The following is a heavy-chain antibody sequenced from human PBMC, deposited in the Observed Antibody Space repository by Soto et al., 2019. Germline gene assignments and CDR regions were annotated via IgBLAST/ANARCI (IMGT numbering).Heavy chain of an antibody. Sequence: EVQLLESGGGLVQPGGSLRLSCAASGFTFSSYAMSWVRQAPGRGLEWVSAISGSGGSTYYADSVKGRFTISRDNSKNTLYLQMISLRVEDTAVYYCAKDLSPGYSSPSIFDYWGQGTLVTVSS. V-gene: IGHV3-23*01. J-gene: IGHJ4*02. CDR1: GFTFSSYA. D-gene: IGHD5-18*01. CDR2: ISGSGGST. CDR3: AKDLSPGYSSPSIFDY.